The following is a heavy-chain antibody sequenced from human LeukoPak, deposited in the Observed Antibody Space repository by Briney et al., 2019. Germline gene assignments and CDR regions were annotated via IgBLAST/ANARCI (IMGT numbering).Heavy chain of an antibody. J-gene: IGHJ4*02. CDR1: GFTFDDYA. CDR2: ISWNSGSI. CDR3: ARDLNITVFGVEAVGYFDY. D-gene: IGHD3-3*01. Sequence: PGGSLRLSCAASGFTFDDYAMHWVRQAPGKGLEWVSGISWNSGSIGYADSVKGRFTISRDNSKNTLYLQMNSLRVEDTAVYYCARDLNITVFGVEAVGYFDYWGQGTLVTVSS. V-gene: IGHV3-9*01.